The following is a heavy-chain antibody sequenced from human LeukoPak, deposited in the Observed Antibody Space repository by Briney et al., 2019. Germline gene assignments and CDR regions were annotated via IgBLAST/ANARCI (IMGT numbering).Heavy chain of an antibody. Sequence: AGTLRLSCAASGFTFTSHLVHWVRQPPGKGLVWISRVSGDGRTTNYAASVKGRFTSSRDNAKNTVYLQMDSLRVEDTAVYYCVRTTNGPEHWGQGTLVTVSS. CDR1: GFTFTSHL. J-gene: IGHJ1*01. D-gene: IGHD2-8*01. CDR2: VSGDGRTT. V-gene: IGHV3-74*01. CDR3: VRTTNGPEH.